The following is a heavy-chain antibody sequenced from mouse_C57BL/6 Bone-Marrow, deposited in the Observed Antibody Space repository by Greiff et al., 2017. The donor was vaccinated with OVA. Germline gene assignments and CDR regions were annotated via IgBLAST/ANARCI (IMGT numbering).Heavy chain of an antibody. D-gene: IGHD2-3*01. V-gene: IGHV14-4*01. J-gene: IGHJ4*01. Sequence: VHVKQSGAELVRPGASVKLSCTASGFNIKDDYMHWVKQRPEQGLEWIGWIDPENGDTEYASKFQGKATITADTSSNTAYLQLSSLTSEDTAVYYCATKGWLLHAMDYWGQGTSVTVSS. CDR2: IDPENGDT. CDR1: GFNIKDDY. CDR3: ATKGWLLHAMDY.